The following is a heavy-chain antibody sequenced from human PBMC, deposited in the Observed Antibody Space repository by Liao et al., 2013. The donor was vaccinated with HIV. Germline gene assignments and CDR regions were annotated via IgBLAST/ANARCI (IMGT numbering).Heavy chain of an antibody. J-gene: IGHJ4*02. CDR3: ARGRVRWYRVAFDY. Sequence: QVQLQQWGAGLLKPSETLSLTCAVYGGSFSGYYWSWIRQPPGKGLEWIGEINHSGSTNYNPSLKSRVTISVDTSKNQFSLKLSSVTAADTAVYYCARGRVRWYRVAFDYWGQGNPGHRLL. D-gene: IGHD4-23*01. V-gene: IGHV4-34*01. CDR1: GGSFSGYY. CDR2: INHSGST.